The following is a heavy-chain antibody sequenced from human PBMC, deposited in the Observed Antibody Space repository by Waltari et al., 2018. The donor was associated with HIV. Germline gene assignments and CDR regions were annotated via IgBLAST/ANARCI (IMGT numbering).Heavy chain of an antibody. CDR2: ISSSGSFI. Sequence: EVQLVDSGGGLVKPGGSLRLSCAASGFTFSDYSMNWVRQSPGKGLEWGSSISSSGSFIYDADSVKGRFTISRDNAQNSMYLRMNNLRADDSAMYYCARDSRGTSWSLNWFDPWGQGTLVTVSS. J-gene: IGHJ5*02. CDR3: ARDSRGTSWSLNWFDP. D-gene: IGHD6-13*01. V-gene: IGHV3-21*02. CDR1: GFTFSDYS.